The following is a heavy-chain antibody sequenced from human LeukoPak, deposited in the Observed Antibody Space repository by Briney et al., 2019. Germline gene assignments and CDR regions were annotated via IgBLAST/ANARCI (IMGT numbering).Heavy chain of an antibody. J-gene: IGHJ4*02. CDR2: IGPTGSDR. CDR1: GLTFSTSG. CDR3: ATETNGRHYDY. V-gene: IGHV3-21*06. D-gene: IGHD1-14*01. Sequence: VGSLRLSCTASGLTFSTSGFNWVRQAPGQGLEWVASIGPTGSDRYHADSIKGRFTISRDNANNFLYLQMNSLRAEDTAVYYCATETNGRHYDYWGQGTLLTVSS.